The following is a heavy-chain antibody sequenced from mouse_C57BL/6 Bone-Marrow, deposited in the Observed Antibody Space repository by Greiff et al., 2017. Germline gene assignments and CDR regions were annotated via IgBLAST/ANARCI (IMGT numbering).Heavy chain of an antibody. Sequence: VQLQQSGAELARPGASVKLSCKASGYTFTSYGISWVKQRTGQGLEWIGEIYPRSGNTYYNEKFKGKATLTADKSSSTAYMELRSLTSEDSAVYFCASGAYYKVYYAMDYWGQGTSVTVSS. CDR2: IYPRSGNT. V-gene: IGHV1-81*01. J-gene: IGHJ4*01. CDR3: ASGAYYKVYYAMDY. D-gene: IGHD2-12*01. CDR1: GYTFTSYG.